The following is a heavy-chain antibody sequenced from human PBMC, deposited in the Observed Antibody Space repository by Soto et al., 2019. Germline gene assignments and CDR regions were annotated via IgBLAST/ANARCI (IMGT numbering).Heavy chain of an antibody. J-gene: IGHJ4*02. CDR1: GFTFSSYG. Sequence: RGSLRLCCAASGFTFSSYGMHWVRQAPGKGLEWVAVIWYDGSNKYYADSVKGRFTISRDNSKNTLYLQMNSLRAEDTAVYYCTRDSHPDFDYNFDHSAQRALVPVAS. CDR3: TRDSHPDFDYNFDH. D-gene: IGHD4-4*01. V-gene: IGHV3-33*01. CDR2: IWYDGSNK.